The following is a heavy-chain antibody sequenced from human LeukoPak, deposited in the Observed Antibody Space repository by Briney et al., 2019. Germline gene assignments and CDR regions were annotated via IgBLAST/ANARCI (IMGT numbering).Heavy chain of an antibody. J-gene: IGHJ6*03. CDR1: GGSISSYN. CDR2: IYYSVST. CDR3: AGWRYCSSTSCYTRPYYYHYVDV. D-gene: IGHD2-2*02. V-gene: IGHV4-59*01. Sequence: LETLSLTCTVSGGSISSYNWGWIWEPPGKGLGRSWYIYYSVSTNYNPSLKSRVNISVDTFNSQFSVKLSSVTAADTAVYYCAGWRYCSSTSCYTRPYYYHYVDVWDKGTTVNVSS.